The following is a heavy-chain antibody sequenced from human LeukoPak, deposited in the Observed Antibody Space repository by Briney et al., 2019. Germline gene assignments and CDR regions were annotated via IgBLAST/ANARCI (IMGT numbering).Heavy chain of an antibody. Sequence: PGGSLRLSCAASGFTFSDYYMSWIRQAPGKGLEWVSYISSSGSTIYYADSVKGRFIISRDNAKNSLYLQMNSLRAEDTAVYYCARGDIVVVVAATVFDYWGQGTLVTVSS. CDR3: ARGDIVVVVAATVFDY. V-gene: IGHV3-11*01. J-gene: IGHJ4*02. CDR2: ISSSGSTI. D-gene: IGHD2-15*01. CDR1: GFTFSDYY.